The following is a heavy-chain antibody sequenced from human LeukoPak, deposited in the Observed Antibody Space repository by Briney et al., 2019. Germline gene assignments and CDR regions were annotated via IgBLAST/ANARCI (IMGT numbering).Heavy chain of an antibody. J-gene: IGHJ4*02. CDR2: INNDGSDA. CDR1: GFTFRSYW. Sequence: GGSLRLSCAASGFTFRSYWMHWVRQTPGKGLVWVSHINNDGSDASYADSVKGRFTITRDNAKNTLFLQMNSLSAEDTAVYYCARDGILGSHDCWGQGTLVTVSS. CDR3: ARDGILGSHDC. V-gene: IGHV3-74*01. D-gene: IGHD3-3*02.